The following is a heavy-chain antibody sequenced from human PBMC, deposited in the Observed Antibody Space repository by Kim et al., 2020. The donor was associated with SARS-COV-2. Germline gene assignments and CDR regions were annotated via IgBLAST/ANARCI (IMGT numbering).Heavy chain of an antibody. J-gene: IGHJ4*02. V-gene: IGHV3-43*02. CDR1: GFTFDDYS. CDR3: AKGAGFWSGYYTVY. Sequence: GGSLRLSCAASGFTFDDYSMHWVRQAPGKGLEWVSLISGDGGSTYYADSVKGRFTISRDNSKNSLYLQMNSLRTEDTALYYCAKGAGFWSGYYTVYWGQGTLVTVSS. D-gene: IGHD3-3*01. CDR2: ISGDGGST.